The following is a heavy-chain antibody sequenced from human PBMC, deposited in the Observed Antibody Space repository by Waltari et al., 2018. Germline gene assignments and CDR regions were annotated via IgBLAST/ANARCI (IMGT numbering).Heavy chain of an antibody. J-gene: IGHJ5*02. CDR2: MNPNGCNT. Sequence: QVQRVQSGAEAKKPGASVKVYCKASGCTFTSYDIKWVRQAKGQGLEWMGWMNPNGCNTCYAQKFQRRVTMTRNTSIRTAYMELSSLSSEDTAVYYCATTSSGLWFGDGWFDPWGQGTLVTVSS. V-gene: IGHV1-8*01. D-gene: IGHD3-10*01. CDR3: ATTSSGLWFGDGWFDP. CDR1: GCTFTSYD.